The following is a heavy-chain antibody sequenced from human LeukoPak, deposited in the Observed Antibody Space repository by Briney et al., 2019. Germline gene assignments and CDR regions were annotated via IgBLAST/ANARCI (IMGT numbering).Heavy chain of an antibody. J-gene: IGHJ4*02. CDR1: GFTFDDYA. D-gene: IGHD6-19*01. V-gene: IGHV3-43*02. Sequence: VGSLRLSCAASGFTFDDYAMHWGRQGPGRGLECVSLTGGDGGSTYYADSVKGRFTISRDNSKDFLYLQMNSLRTEDTALYYCAKPSSGWYRFDYWGQGTLVTVSS. CDR2: TGGDGGST. CDR3: AKPSSGWYRFDY.